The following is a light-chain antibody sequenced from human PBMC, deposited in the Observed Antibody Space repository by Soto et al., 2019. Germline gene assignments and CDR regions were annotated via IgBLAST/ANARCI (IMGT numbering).Light chain of an antibody. J-gene: IGKJ3*01. CDR3: HHYGRSPIFT. V-gene: IGKV3-20*01. Sequence: EVVLTQSPGTLSLSAGERATLSCRASQSVANNHLAWYQQRPGQAPRLLIYAASTRAAGIPDRFSGSGSGTDFTLTISRLEPEEFGVFVCHHYGRSPIFTFGPGTTVDMK. CDR2: AAS. CDR1: QSVANNH.